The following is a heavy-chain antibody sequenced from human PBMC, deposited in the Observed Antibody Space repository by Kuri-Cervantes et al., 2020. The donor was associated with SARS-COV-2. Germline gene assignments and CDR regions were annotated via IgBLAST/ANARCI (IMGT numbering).Heavy chain of an antibody. J-gene: IGHJ3*02. CDR3: ASGAAAVNDAFDI. Sequence: GESLKISCAASGFTVSSNYMSWVRQAPGKGLEWVSVIYSGGSTYYADSVKGRFTISRDNSKNTLYLQMNSLRSEDTAVYYCASGAAAVNDAFDIWGQGTMVTVSS. D-gene: IGHD6-13*01. CDR2: IYSGGST. CDR1: GFTVSSNY. V-gene: IGHV3-53*05.